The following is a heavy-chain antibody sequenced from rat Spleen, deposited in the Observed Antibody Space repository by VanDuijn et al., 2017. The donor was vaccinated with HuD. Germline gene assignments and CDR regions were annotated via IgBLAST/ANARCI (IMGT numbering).Heavy chain of an antibody. J-gene: IGHJ4*01. V-gene: IGHV3-1*01. CDR2: ISYSGST. CDR3: AKTTVAYYYVLDA. D-gene: IGHD1-3*01. CDR1: GYSITSNY. Sequence: EVQLQESGPGLVKPSQSLSLTCSVTGYSITSNYWGWIRKFPGNKMEWIGHISYSGSTSYNPSLKSRISIIRDTSKNQFFLQVNSVTTEDTATYYCAKTTVAYYYVLDAWGQGASVTVSS.